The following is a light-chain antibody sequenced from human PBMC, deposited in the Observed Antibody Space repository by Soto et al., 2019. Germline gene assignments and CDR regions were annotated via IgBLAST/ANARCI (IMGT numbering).Light chain of an antibody. CDR3: QQSYSTPYT. J-gene: IGKJ2*01. Sequence: DLPMTQSPSSLSASVGDRVTITCRASQIISSLLNWYQQEPGKAPKLLIYGASSLQRGVPSRFSGGGSGTDFTLTIGSLQPEDFATYYCQQSYSTPYTFGQGTELEIK. CDR1: QIISSL. CDR2: GAS. V-gene: IGKV1-39*01.